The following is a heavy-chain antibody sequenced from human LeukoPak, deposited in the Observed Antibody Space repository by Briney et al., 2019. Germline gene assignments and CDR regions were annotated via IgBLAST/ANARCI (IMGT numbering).Heavy chain of an antibody. CDR1: GGSISSYY. J-gene: IGHJ4*02. CDR2: IYYSGST. V-gene: IGHV4-59*08. CDR3: ARGGYSYGYSYYFGS. Sequence: SETLSLTCTVSGGSISSYYWSWIRQPPGKGLEWIGYIYYSGSTNYNPSLKSRVTISVDTSKNQFSLKLSSVTAADTAVYYCARGGYSYGYSYYFGSWGQGTLVTVSS. D-gene: IGHD5-18*01.